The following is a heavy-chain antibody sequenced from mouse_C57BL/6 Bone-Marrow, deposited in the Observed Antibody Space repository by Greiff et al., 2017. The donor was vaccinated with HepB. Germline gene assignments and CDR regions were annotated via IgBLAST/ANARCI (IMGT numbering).Heavy chain of an antibody. J-gene: IGHJ3*01. CDR1: GYTFTSYW. CDR2: IDPSDSYT. Sequence: QVQLQQPGAELVKPGASVKLSCKASGYTFTSYWMQWVKQRPGQGLEWIGEIDPSDSYTNYNQKFKGKATLPVDTSSSTAYRQLSSLTSEDSAVYYCARSTTVVSYWGQGTLVTVSA. D-gene: IGHD1-1*01. CDR3: ARSTTVVSY. V-gene: IGHV1-50*01.